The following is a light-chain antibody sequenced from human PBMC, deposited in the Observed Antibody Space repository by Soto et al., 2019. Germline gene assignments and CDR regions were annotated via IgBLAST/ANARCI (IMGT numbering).Light chain of an antibody. CDR1: QSVSSK. J-gene: IGKJ1*01. Sequence: EIVMTQSPATLSVSLGERATLSCRASQSVSSKLAWYQQKPGQAPRLLIYGASSRATGIPDRFSGSGSGTDFTLTISRLEPEDFAVYYCQQYGSSPRTFGQGTKVDI. CDR2: GAS. CDR3: QQYGSSPRT. V-gene: IGKV3-20*01.